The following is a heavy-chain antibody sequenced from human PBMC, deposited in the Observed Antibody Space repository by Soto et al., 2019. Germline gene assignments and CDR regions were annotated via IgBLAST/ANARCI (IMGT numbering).Heavy chain of an antibody. CDR3: ARVTLVVALLSYYYYGMDV. Sequence: SETLSLTCAVYGGSFSGYYWSWIRQPPGKGLEWIGEINHSGSTNYNPSLKSLVTISVDTSKNQFSLKLSSVTAADTAVYYCARVTLVVALLSYYYYGMDVWGQGTTVTVYS. D-gene: IGHD3-22*01. CDR1: GGSFSGYY. CDR2: INHSGST. V-gene: IGHV4-34*01. J-gene: IGHJ6*02.